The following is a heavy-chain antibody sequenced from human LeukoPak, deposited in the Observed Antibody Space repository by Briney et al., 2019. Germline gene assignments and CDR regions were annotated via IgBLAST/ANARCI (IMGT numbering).Heavy chain of an antibody. D-gene: IGHD3-10*01. V-gene: IGHV4-34*01. CDR2: INHSGST. CDR1: GGSFSGYY. J-gene: IGHJ4*02. CDR3: ARSHYGSGPDY. Sequence: SETLSLTCAVYGGSFSGYYWSWIRQPPGKGLEWIGEINHSGSTNYNPSLKSRVTISVDTSKNQFSLKLSSVTAADTAVYYCARSHYGSGPDYWGQGTLVTVSS.